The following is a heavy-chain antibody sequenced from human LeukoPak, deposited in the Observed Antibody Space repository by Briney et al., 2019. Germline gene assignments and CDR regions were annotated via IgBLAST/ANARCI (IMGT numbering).Heavy chain of an antibody. CDR1: GFTFDDYA. D-gene: IGHD2-2*01. Sequence: AGGSLRLSCAVSGFTFDDYAIHWVRQAPGKGLEWVSGISWNGGTMGYADSVRGRFTISRDNAKNSLYLQMNSLRGEDTAFYYCAKDRDCSSDRCSDAFDVWGRGTLVTVSS. CDR2: ISWNGGTM. J-gene: IGHJ3*01. CDR3: AKDRDCSSDRCSDAFDV. V-gene: IGHV3-9*01.